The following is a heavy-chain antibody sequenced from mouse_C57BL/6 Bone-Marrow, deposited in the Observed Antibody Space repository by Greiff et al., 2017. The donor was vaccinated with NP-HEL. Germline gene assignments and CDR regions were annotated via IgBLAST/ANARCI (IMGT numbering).Heavy chain of an antibody. D-gene: IGHD1-1*01. CDR3: ARKDYGSSPAWFAY. Sequence: QVQLQQSGAELARPGASVKLSCKASGYTFTSYGISWVKQRTGQGLEWIGEIYPRSGNTYYNEKFKGKATLTADKSSSTAYMELRSLTSEDSAVYFCARKDYGSSPAWFAYWGQGTLVTVSA. CDR2: IYPRSGNT. V-gene: IGHV1-81*01. J-gene: IGHJ3*01. CDR1: GYTFTSYG.